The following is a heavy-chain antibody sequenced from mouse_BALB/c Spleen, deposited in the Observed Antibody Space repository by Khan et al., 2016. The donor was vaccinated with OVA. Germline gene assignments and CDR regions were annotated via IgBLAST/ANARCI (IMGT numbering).Heavy chain of an antibody. Sequence: EVELVESGGGLVQPGGSLKLSCAASGFTFSNYAMSWVRQTPEKRLAWVASISSGGTTYCPVFVKGRFTISRDNARSFLYLQMSSLRSEDTAMYYCARDYWFTYWGQGTLVTVSA. V-gene: IGHV5-6-5*01. CDR3: ARDYWFTY. CDR1: GFTFSNYA. CDR2: ISSGGTT. J-gene: IGHJ3*01.